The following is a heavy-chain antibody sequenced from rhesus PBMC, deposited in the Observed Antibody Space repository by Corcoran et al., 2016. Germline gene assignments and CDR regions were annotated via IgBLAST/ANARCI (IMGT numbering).Heavy chain of an antibody. V-gene: IGHV4-173*01. CDR1: GGPISSHY. CDR2: TSGSGDST. Sequence: QLQLQESGPGLVKPSETLSLAGAVSGGPISSHYWSWLRPSPGKGLEWSGRTSGSGDSTAYLPAPKSRVISSTSPPKNQFSLKLSSVTAADTAVYYCARGLGTRDYWGQGVLVTVSS. J-gene: IGHJ4*01. CDR3: ARGLGTRDY.